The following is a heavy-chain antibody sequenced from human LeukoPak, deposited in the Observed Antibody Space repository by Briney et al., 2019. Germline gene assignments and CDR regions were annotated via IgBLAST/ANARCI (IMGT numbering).Heavy chain of an antibody. D-gene: IGHD5-18*01. J-gene: IGHJ4*02. CDR3: AREGYSSNLSYFGY. Sequence: SETLSLTCTVSGGSISSSSYYWGWIRQPPGKGLEWIGSIYYSGSTYYNPSLKSRVTISVDTSKNQFSLKLSSVTAADTAVYYCAREGYSSNLSYFGYWGQGTLVTVSS. V-gene: IGHV4-39*02. CDR1: GGSISSSSYY. CDR2: IYYSGST.